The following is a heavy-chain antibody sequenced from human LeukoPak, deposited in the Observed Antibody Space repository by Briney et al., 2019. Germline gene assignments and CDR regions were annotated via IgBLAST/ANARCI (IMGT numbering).Heavy chain of an antibody. CDR2: IIPNFGTA. J-gene: IGHJ4*02. Sequence: SVKVSCKASGGTFSSYAISWVRQAPGQGLEWMGGIIPNFGTANYAQKFQGRVTITTDESTSTAYMELSSLRSEDTAVYYCARGSEYYDSSGYYYFDYWGQGTLVTVSS. D-gene: IGHD3-22*01. V-gene: IGHV1-69*05. CDR3: ARGSEYYDSSGYYYFDY. CDR1: GGTFSSYA.